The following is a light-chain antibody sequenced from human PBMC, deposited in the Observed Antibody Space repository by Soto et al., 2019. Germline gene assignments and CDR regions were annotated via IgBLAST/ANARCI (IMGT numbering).Light chain of an antibody. CDR3: QQRRSSLN. J-gene: IGKJ4*01. V-gene: IGKV3-11*01. CDR1: QSVSTY. CDR2: DVS. Sequence: IVLTQSPATLSLSPGERATLSCRASQSVSTYLAWYQQKSGQAPRLLIYDVSKRATGIPPRFSGSGAGTDFTLTISRLEPEDSATYYCQQRRSSLNFGGGTKVEIK.